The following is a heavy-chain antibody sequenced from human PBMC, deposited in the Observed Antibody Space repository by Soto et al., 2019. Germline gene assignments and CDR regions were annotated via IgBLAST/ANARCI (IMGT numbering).Heavy chain of an antibody. J-gene: IGHJ5*02. Sequence: SETLSLTCTVSGGSISSGGYYWSWIRQHPGKGLEWIGYIYYSGSTYYNPSLKSRVTISVDTSKNQFSLKLSFVTAADTAVYYCARVFSDSSSFFDPWCQGTLVTVSS. D-gene: IGHD6-13*01. V-gene: IGHV4-31*03. CDR1: GGSISSGGYY. CDR3: ARVFSDSSSFFDP. CDR2: IYYSGST.